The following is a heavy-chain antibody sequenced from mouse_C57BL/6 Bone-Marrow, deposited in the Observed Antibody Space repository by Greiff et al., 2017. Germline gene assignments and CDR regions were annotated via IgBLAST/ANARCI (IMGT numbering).Heavy chain of an antibody. CDR2: ISDGGSYT. V-gene: IGHV5-4*03. CDR3: ARKRLRRASYYAMDY. J-gene: IGHJ4*01. CDR1: GFTFSSYA. D-gene: IGHD2-4*01. Sequence: EVKLVESGGGLVKPGGSLKLSCAASGFTFSSYAMSWVRQTPEKRLAWVATISDGGSYTYYPDNVKGRFTISRDNDKNNLYLQMSHLKSEDTAMYYCARKRLRRASYYAMDYWGQGTSVTVSS.